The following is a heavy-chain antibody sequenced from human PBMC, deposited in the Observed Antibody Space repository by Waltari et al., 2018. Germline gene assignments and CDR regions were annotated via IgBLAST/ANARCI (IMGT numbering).Heavy chain of an antibody. Sequence: QLQLQESGPGLVKPSETLSLTCTVSGGSISSSSYYWGWIRQPPGKGLGWIGSIYYSGSTYDNPSRKSRVTISVDTSKNQCSLKLSSVTAADTAVYYCAGNGPLRAVAGGIDYWGQGTLVTVSS. CDR2: IYYSGST. D-gene: IGHD6-19*01. V-gene: IGHV4-39*01. CDR3: AGNGPLRAVAGGIDY. J-gene: IGHJ4*02. CDR1: GGSISSSSYY.